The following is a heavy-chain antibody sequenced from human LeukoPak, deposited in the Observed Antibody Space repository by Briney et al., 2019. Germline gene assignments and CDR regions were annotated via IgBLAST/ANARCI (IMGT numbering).Heavy chain of an antibody. J-gene: IGHJ4*02. CDR1: GFTFGDYA. CDR2: IRSKAYGGTT. Sequence: PGGSLRLSCTASGFTFGDYAMSWVRQGPGKGLEWVGFIRSKAYGGTTEYAASVKGRFTISRDDSKSIAYLQMNSLKTEDTAVYYCTVYYSNYVGYYFDYWGQGTLVTVSS. V-gene: IGHV3-49*04. CDR3: TVYYSNYVGYYFDY. D-gene: IGHD4-11*01.